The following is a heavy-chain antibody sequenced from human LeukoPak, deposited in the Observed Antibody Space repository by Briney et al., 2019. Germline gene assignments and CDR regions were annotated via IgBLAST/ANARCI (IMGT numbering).Heavy chain of an antibody. CDR2: INAGNGNT. CDR1: GYTFTSYA. D-gene: IGHD1-1*01. V-gene: IGHV1-3*03. Sequence: GASVKVSCKASGYTFTSYAMHWVRQAPGQRLEWMGWINAGNGNTKYSQEFQGRVTITRDTSASTAYMELSSLRSEDMAVYYCARYLSGTTGHAFDIWGQGTMVTVSS. J-gene: IGHJ3*02. CDR3: ARYLSGTTGHAFDI.